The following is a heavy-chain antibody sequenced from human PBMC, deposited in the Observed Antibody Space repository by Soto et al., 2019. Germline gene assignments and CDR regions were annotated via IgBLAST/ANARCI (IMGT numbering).Heavy chain of an antibody. CDR2: ISGSGGST. J-gene: IGHJ6*02. D-gene: IGHD2-15*01. CDR1: GFTFSSYA. CDR3: AKGRVVSHYYGYGMDV. Sequence: GGSLRLSCAASGFTFSSYAMSWVRQAPGKGLEWVSAISGSGGSTYYADSVKGRFSISRDNSKNTLYLQMNSRRAEDAAVDDCAKGRVVSHYYGYGMDVWGQGTTVTVSS. V-gene: IGHV3-23*01.